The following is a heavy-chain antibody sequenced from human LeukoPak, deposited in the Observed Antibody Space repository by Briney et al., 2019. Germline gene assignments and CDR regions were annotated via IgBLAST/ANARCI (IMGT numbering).Heavy chain of an antibody. V-gene: IGHV3-7*01. D-gene: IGHD1-26*01. CDR1: GFTFSSYW. CDR3: ASGQGARVLDY. CDR2: IKQDGSEK. J-gene: IGHJ4*02. Sequence: GGSLRLSCAASGFTFSSYWMSWVRQAPGKEPEWVANIKQDGSEKHYADSVKGRFTISRDNAKNSLYLQMNSLRAEDTAMFYCASGQGARVLDYWGQGTLVTVSS.